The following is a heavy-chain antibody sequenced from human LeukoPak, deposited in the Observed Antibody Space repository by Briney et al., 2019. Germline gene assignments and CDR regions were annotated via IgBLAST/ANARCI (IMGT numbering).Heavy chain of an antibody. V-gene: IGHV3-49*04. J-gene: IGHJ4*02. Sequence: GRSLRLSCTASGFTFGDYAMHWVRQAPGKGLEWVGFIRSKTHGGTTEYAASVKGRFTISRDDSKSIAYLQLNSLETEDTAVYYCTRDQYYYDSSGYDYWGQGTLVTVSS. CDR2: IRSKTHGGTT. D-gene: IGHD3-22*01. CDR3: TRDQYYYDSSGYDY. CDR1: GFTFGDYA.